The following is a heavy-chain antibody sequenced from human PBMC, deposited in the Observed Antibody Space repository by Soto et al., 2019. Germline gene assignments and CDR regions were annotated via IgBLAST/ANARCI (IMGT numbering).Heavy chain of an antibody. J-gene: IGHJ5*02. V-gene: IGHV3-30*04. D-gene: IGHD1-1*01. CDR1: GFSISRSA. CDR3: ARDLQAGTDNVNWFAP. CDR2: IAYDGSNR. Sequence: QVQLVESGGGVVQPGRSLRLSCAASGFSISRSAMHWVRQAPGKGLEWVAVIAYDGSNRWYADSAKGRFTISRDNSKNTVYVEMNSLRGEDTVVYYCARDLQAGTDNVNWFAPWGQGTLVTVSS.